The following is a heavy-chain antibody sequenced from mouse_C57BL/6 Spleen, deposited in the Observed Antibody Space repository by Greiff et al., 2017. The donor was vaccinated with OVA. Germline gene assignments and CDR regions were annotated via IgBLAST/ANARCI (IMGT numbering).Heavy chain of an antibody. CDR2: IYIGNGYT. V-gene: IGHV1-58*01. Sequence: EVKLVESGAELVRPGSSVKMSCKTSGYTFTSYGINWVKQRPGQGLEWIGYIYIGNGYTEYNEKFKGKATLTSDTSSSTAYMQLSSLTSEDSAIYFCARNLYYDYDRGFAYWGQGTLVTVSA. D-gene: IGHD2-4*01. J-gene: IGHJ3*01. CDR1: GYTFTSYG. CDR3: ARNLYYDYDRGFAY.